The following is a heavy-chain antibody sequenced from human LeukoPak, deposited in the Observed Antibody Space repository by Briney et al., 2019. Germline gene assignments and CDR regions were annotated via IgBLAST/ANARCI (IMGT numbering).Heavy chain of an antibody. J-gene: IGHJ4*02. Sequence: SETLSLTCTVSGGSISSYYWSWIRQPPGKGLEWIGYIYYSGSTNYNPSLKSRVTISVDTSKNQFSLKLSSVTAADTAVYYCARAGILYGSGWYEGYYFDYWGQGTLVTVSS. CDR1: GGSISSYY. CDR2: IYYSGST. D-gene: IGHD6-19*01. CDR3: ARAGILYGSGWYEGYYFDY. V-gene: IGHV4-59*12.